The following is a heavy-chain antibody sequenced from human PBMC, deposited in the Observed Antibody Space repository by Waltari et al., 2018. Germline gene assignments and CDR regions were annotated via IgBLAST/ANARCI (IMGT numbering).Heavy chain of an antibody. J-gene: IGHJ5*02. D-gene: IGHD3-10*01. CDR3: ARETGRYNCFDP. V-gene: IGHV3-7*01. Sequence: EVELVESGGGLVQPGGSLRLSGAASGFSFGDFWMTWVRQAPGKGLEWVANMKGDGSQKGYMDSVKGRFTISRDNANNSLFLQMNSLRADDTAVYFCARETGRYNCFDPWGPGT. CDR1: GFSFGDFW. CDR2: MKGDGSQK.